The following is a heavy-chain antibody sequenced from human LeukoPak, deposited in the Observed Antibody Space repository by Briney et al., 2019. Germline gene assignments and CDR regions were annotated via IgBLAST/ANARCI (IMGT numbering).Heavy chain of an antibody. J-gene: IGHJ6*03. Sequence: GGSLRFSCAASGFTFSSYAMSWVRQAPGKGLEWVSAISGSGGSTYYADSVKGRFTISRDNSKNTLYLQMNSLRADDTAVYYCAKDRDQEYYYYYMDVWGKGTTVTVSS. V-gene: IGHV3-23*01. D-gene: IGHD5-24*01. CDR1: GFTFSSYA. CDR2: ISGSGGST. CDR3: AKDRDQEYYYYYMDV.